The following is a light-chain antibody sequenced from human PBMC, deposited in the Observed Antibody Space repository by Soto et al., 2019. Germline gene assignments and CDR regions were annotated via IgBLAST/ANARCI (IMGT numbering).Light chain of an antibody. V-gene: IGKV1-5*01. CDR3: QQYMSYST. J-gene: IGKJ5*01. CDR2: DAS. CDR1: QSLRGW. Sequence: DIQMTQSPSTLSASVGNRVTITCRASQSLRGWLAWYQQRPGKATKAIIYDASTLANGVPSRFNGSGSGTEFTLTISSLQPDDFATYYCQQYMSYSTFGQGTRLEI.